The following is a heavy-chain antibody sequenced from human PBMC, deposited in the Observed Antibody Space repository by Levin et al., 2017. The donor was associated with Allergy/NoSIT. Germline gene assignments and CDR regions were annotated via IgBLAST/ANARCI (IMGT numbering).Heavy chain of an antibody. D-gene: IGHD3-22*01. V-gene: IGHV3-15*01. CDR1: GFTFSYAW. Sequence: GGSLRLSCAASGFTFSYAWMTWVRQAPGKGLEWVGRIKSESDGGTADYSAPVKGRFSISRDDSKNTLSLQMNSLKTEDTAVYYCIRESTSHYESSAYSFDYWGQGTLVTVSS. CDR2: IKSESDGGTA. CDR3: IRESTSHYESSAYSFDY. J-gene: IGHJ4*02.